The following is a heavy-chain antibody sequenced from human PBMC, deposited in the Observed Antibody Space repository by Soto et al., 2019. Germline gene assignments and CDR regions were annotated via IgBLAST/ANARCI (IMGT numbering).Heavy chain of an antibody. V-gene: IGHV4-39*01. CDR2: IYYSGST. J-gene: IGHJ5*02. D-gene: IGHD6-13*01. CDR3: ARHLPYSSSWLGGWFDP. Sequence: SETLSLTCTVSGGSISSSSYYWGWIRQPPGKGLEWIGSIYYSGSTYYNPSLKSRVTISVDTSKNQFSLKLSSVTAADTAVYYCARHLPYSSSWLGGWFDPWGQGTLVTVSS. CDR1: GGSISSSSYY.